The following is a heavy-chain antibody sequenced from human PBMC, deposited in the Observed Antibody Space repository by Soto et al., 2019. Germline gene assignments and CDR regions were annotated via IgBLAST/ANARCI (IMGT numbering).Heavy chain of an antibody. CDR3: ARADCTGAYCYSWPFNYGVDV. CDR1: GFTFNTYG. Sequence: VQLVESGGGVVQPGGSLRLSCTTSGFTFNTYGMHWVRQAPGKGLEWVAIIWYDGSNKYYADSVKGRFTISRDNSRNTLYLQMNSLIAEDTALYYCARADCTGAYCYSWPFNYGVDVWGQGTTVTVSS. D-gene: IGHD2-15*01. V-gene: IGHV3-33*08. J-gene: IGHJ6*02. CDR2: IWYDGSNK.